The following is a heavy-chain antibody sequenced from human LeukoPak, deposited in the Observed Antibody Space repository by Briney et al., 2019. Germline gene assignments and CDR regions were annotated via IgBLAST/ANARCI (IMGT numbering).Heavy chain of an antibody. CDR3: ARDLRTAARRENNWFDP. CDR1: GYTFTGYY. Sequence: ASVKVSCKASGYTFTGYYMHWVRQAPGQGLEWMGWINPNSGGTNYAQKFQGRVTMTRDTSISTAYMELSRLRSDDTAVYYCARDLRTAARRENNWFDPWGQGTLVTVSS. CDR2: INPNSGGT. D-gene: IGHD6-6*01. V-gene: IGHV1-2*02. J-gene: IGHJ5*02.